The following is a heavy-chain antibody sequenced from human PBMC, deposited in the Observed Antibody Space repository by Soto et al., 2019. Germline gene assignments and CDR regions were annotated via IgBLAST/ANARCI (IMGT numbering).Heavy chain of an antibody. Sequence: QVQLVRSGAEVKKPGASVKVSCKPSGYTFTNYGISWVRQAPGQGLEWMGRINDYNGNTNYAHNLQDRVTMTTDTSTSTAYMELRSLRSDDTAMYYCARDNYGDYDYWGQGTLVTVSS. V-gene: IGHV1-18*01. CDR2: INDYNGNT. D-gene: IGHD4-17*01. J-gene: IGHJ4*02. CDR1: GYTFTNYG. CDR3: ARDNYGDYDY.